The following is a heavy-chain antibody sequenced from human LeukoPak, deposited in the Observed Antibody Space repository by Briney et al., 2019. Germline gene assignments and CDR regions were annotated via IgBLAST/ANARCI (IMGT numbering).Heavy chain of an antibody. CDR1: GGSISNYY. Sequence: SETLSLTCTVSGGSISNYYLRWTRQPAGKGLEYIGRLYASGSTDYSPSPRSQLSMSLDTSKNQFSLKLTSVTAADTATYYCARDGAATFSDYWGQGALVTVSS. J-gene: IGHJ4*02. D-gene: IGHD1-26*01. CDR3: ARDGAATFSDY. CDR2: LYASGST. V-gene: IGHV4-4*07.